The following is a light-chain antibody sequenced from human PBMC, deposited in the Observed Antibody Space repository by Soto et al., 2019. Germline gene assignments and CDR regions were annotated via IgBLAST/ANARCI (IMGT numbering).Light chain of an antibody. CDR3: QQYEAYPLT. CDR1: QSINSW. CDR2: KAS. V-gene: IGKV1-5*03. J-gene: IGKJ4*01. Sequence: DIQLTQSPSTLSASVGDRVTITCRASQSINSWLAWYQQKPGKAPKLLVYKASSLESGVPSRFSGSGSVTEFTLTISTLQPDDFATYYCQQYEAYPLTFGGGTKVEI.